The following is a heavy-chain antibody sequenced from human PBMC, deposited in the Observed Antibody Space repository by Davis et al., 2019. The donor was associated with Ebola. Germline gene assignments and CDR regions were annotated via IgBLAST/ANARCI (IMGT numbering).Heavy chain of an antibody. V-gene: IGHV3-15*01. CDR3: TTDLLWFGELLYPNDY. Sequence: GESLKISCAASGFTFSNAWMSWVRQAPGKGLEWVGRIKSKTDGGTTDYAAPVKGRFTISRDDSKNTLYLQMNSLKTEDTAVYYCTTDLLWFGELLYPNDYWGQGTLVTVSS. D-gene: IGHD3-10*01. J-gene: IGHJ4*02. CDR1: GFTFSNAW. CDR2: IKSKTDGGTT.